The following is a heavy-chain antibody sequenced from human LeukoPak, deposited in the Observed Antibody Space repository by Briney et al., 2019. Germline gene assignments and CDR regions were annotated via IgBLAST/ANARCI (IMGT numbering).Heavy chain of an antibody. CDR3: VGYCSGGSCYWVWD. J-gene: IGHJ4*02. Sequence: SETLSLTCTVSGGSISSYYWSWIRQPPGKGLEWIGYIYYSGSTNYNPSLKSRVTISVDTSKNQFSLKLSSVTAADTAVYYCVGYCSGGSCYWVWDWGQGALVTVSS. V-gene: IGHV4-59*12. D-gene: IGHD2-15*01. CDR2: IYYSGST. CDR1: GGSISSYY.